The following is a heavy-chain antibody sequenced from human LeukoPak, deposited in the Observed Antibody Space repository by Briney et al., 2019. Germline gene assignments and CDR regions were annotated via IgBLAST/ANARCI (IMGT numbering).Heavy chain of an antibody. CDR2: ISGTGSST. V-gene: IGHV3-23*01. Sequence: GGSLRLSCAASGFTFGNYAMNWVRQAPGKGLEWVSTISGTGSSTYYADSAKGRFTISRDNSKDTLFLQLNSLTAADTAMYFCAKASVAIPQYCNSWGQGTLVTVSS. CDR1: GFTFGNYA. J-gene: IGHJ5*02. D-gene: IGHD2-2*02. CDR3: AKASVAIPQYCNS.